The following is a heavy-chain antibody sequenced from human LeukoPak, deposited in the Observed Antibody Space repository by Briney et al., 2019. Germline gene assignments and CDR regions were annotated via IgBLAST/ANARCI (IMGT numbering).Heavy chain of an antibody. D-gene: IGHD6-19*01. CDR3: ELIAVAGRSPRPEDY. CDR2: IIPILGIA. V-gene: IGHV1-69*04. Sequence: ASVKVSCKASGGTFSSYAISWVRQAPGQGLEWMGRIIPILGIANYAQKFQGRVTITADKSTSTAYMELSSLRSEDTAVYYCELIAVAGRSPRPEDYWGQGTLVTVSS. CDR1: GGTFSSYA. J-gene: IGHJ4*02.